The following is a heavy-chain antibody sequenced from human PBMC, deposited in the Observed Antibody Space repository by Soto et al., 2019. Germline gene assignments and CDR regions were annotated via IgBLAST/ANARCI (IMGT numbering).Heavy chain of an antibody. CDR1: GFTFSSYA. V-gene: IGHV3-23*01. D-gene: IGHD5-12*01. Sequence: PGGSLRLSCAASGFTFSSYAMSWVRQAPGKGLEWVSAISGSGGSTYYADSVKGRFTISRDNSKNTLYLQMNSLRAEDTAVYYCAKEWLRLKSYYYYGMDVWGQGTTVTVSS. J-gene: IGHJ6*02. CDR3: AKEWLRLKSYYYYGMDV. CDR2: ISGSGGST.